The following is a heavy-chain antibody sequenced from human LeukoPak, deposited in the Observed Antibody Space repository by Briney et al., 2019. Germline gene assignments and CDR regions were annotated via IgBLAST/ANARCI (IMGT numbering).Heavy chain of an antibody. Sequence: TGGSLRLSCAASGFTFSNAWMSWVRQAPGKGLEWVGRIKSKTDGGTADYAAPVKGRFTISRDDSKNTLYLQMNSLKTEDTAVYYCTTGGKYQLLPYYWGQGTLVTVSS. D-gene: IGHD2-2*01. CDR2: IKSKTDGGTA. V-gene: IGHV3-15*01. J-gene: IGHJ4*02. CDR1: GFTFSNAW. CDR3: TTGGKYQLLPYY.